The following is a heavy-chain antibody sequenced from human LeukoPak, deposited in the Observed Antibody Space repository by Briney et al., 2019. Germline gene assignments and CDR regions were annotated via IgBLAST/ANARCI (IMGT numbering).Heavy chain of an antibody. CDR2: TYYRSKWSN. D-gene: IGHD5-24*01. V-gene: IGHV6-1*01. Sequence: SQTLSLTCAISGDSVSSNRADWIWIRQSPSRGLEWLGGTYYRSKWSNDYAASVKSRITINPDTSKNQFSLQLNSVTPEDTAVYYCTRARDGYSSHWGQGTLVTVSS. CDR3: TRARDGYSSH. J-gene: IGHJ4*02. CDR1: GDSVSSNRAD.